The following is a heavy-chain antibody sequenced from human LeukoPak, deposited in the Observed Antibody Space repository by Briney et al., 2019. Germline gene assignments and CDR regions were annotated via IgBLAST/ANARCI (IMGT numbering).Heavy chain of an antibody. CDR2: ISRSGSTI. J-gene: IGHJ3*02. D-gene: IGHD5-18*01. Sequence: GGSLRLSCAASGFTFSDYYMSWIRQAPGKGLEWVSYISRSGSTIYYADSVKGRFTNSRDNAKNSLYLQMNSLRAEDTAVYYCANGRYSYGYKNAFDIWGQGTMVTVSS. CDR3: ANGRYSYGYKNAFDI. CDR1: GFTFSDYY. V-gene: IGHV3-11*04.